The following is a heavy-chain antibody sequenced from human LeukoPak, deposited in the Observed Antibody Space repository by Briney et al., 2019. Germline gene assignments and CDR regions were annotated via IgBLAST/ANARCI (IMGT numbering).Heavy chain of an antibody. CDR2: IYYSGST. CDR1: GGSISSYY. J-gene: IGHJ6*03. D-gene: IGHD3-10*01. CDR3: ARGFRYYYGSGATYYYYMDV. V-gene: IGHV4-59*01. Sequence: SETLSLTCTVSGGSISSYYWSWIRQPPGKGLEWIGYIYYSGSTNYNPSLKSRVTISVDTSKNQFSLKLSSVTAADTAVYYCARGFRYYYGSGATYYYYMDVWGKGTTVTISS.